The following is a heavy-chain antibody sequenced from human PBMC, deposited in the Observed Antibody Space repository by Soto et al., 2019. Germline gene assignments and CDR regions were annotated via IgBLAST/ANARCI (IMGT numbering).Heavy chain of an antibody. J-gene: IGHJ6*02. D-gene: IGHD6-19*01. CDR2: IGTAGDT. Sequence: GGSLRLSCAASGFTFSSYDIHWVRQATGKGLEWVSAIGTAGDTYYPGSVKGRFTISRENAKNSLYLQMNSLRAGDTAVYYCARQSYSSGWYDYYYYYGMDVWGQGTTVTVSS. CDR3: ARQSYSSGWYDYYYYYGMDV. CDR1: GFTFSSYD. V-gene: IGHV3-13*01.